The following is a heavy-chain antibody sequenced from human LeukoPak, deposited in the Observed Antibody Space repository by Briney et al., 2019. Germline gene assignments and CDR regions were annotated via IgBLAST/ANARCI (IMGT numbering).Heavy chain of an antibody. V-gene: IGHV4-4*07. D-gene: IGHD6-13*01. Sequence: SETLSLTCTVSGGSISSYYWSWIRQPAGKGLEWIGRIYTSGSTNYNPSLKGRVTMSVDTSKNQFSLKLSSVTAADTAVYYCARAGSSSWYVKGVWFDPWGQGTLVTVSS. J-gene: IGHJ5*02. CDR2: IYTSGST. CDR3: ARAGSSSWYVKGVWFDP. CDR1: GGSISSYY.